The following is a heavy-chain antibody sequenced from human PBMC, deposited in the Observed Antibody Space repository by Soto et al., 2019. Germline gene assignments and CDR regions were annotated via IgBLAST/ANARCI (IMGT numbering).Heavy chain of an antibody. CDR1: GFPFWHYG. CDR3: ARDRNGGWFHMDV. V-gene: IGHV3-33*01. CDR2: IWSDGNKE. D-gene: IGHD6-19*01. J-gene: IGHJ6*02. Sequence: QVQLVESGGGVVQPGRSLRLSCVGSGFPFWHYGMHWVRQAPGKGLEWVAVIWSDGNKESYAESVKRRFAIARDNSKDTLYLAMNSLRVEDTAVYFCARDRNGGWFHMDVWGQGTTVSVSS.